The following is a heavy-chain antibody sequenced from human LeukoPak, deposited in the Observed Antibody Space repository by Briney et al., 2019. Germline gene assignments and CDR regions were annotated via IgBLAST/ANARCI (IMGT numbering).Heavy chain of an antibody. D-gene: IGHD1-26*01. Sequence: ASVKVSCKASGYXFTSYYIHWVRQAPGQGLEWMGQINPSGGSTSYAQKFQGRVTMTRDTSTSTVYMELSSLRSEDTAVYYCARGSGSYPPLSSLDYWGQGTLVTVSS. CDR3: ARGSGSYPPLSSLDY. CDR2: INPSGGST. CDR1: GYXFTSYY. J-gene: IGHJ4*02. V-gene: IGHV1-46*01.